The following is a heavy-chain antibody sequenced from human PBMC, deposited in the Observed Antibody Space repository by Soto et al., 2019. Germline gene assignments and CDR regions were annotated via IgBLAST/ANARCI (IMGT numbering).Heavy chain of an antibody. J-gene: IGHJ4*02. Sequence: GGSLRLSCAASGFTFSSYAMSWVRQAPGKGLEWVSAISGSGGSTYYADSVKGRFTISRDNSKNTLYLQMKSLRAEDTAVYYCARQKGTSRGYILDSWGQGTLVTVSS. V-gene: IGHV3-23*01. CDR3: ARQKGTSRGYILDS. CDR1: GFTFSSYA. D-gene: IGHD5-18*01. CDR2: ISGSGGST.